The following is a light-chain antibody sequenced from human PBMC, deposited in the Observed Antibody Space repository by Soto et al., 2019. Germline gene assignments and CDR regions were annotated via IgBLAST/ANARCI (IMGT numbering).Light chain of an antibody. CDR2: GVD. J-gene: IGLJ3*02. CDR3: CSYASTVTWV. V-gene: IGLV2-23*02. Sequence: QSALTQPASLSGSPGQSITISCTGTSSDVGTHSLVSWYQQHPGKAPKLIIYGVDKRPSGVSDRFSGSKSGNGASLTISGLQSEDEANYYCCSYASTVTWVFGGGTKVTVL. CDR1: SSDVGTHSL.